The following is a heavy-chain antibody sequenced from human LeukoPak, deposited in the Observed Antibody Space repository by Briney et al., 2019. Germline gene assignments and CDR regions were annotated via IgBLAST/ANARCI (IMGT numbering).Heavy chain of an antibody. Sequence: GGSLRLSCAASGFTFSSYWMSWVRQAPGKGLEGVANIKQEGSEKYYVDSVKGRFTIYRDNDKNSLYLQMNSLRAEDTAVYYCARVDSGYDSVDYWGQGTLVTVSS. CDR3: ARVDSGYDSVDY. CDR2: IKQEGSEK. CDR1: GFTFSSYW. V-gene: IGHV3-7*03. D-gene: IGHD5-12*01. J-gene: IGHJ4*02.